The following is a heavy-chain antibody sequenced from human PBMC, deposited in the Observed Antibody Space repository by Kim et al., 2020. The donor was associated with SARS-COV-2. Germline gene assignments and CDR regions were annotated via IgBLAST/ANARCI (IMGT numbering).Heavy chain of an antibody. Sequence: GGSLRLSCAASGFTFSSYAMHWVRQAPGKGLEWVAVISYDGSNKYYADSVKGRFTISRDNSKNTLYLQMNSLRAEDTAVYYCARDRGVILPEAFDIWGQGTMVTVSS. CDR2: ISYDGSNK. D-gene: IGHD3-10*01. V-gene: IGHV3-30*04. CDR1: GFTFSSYA. CDR3: ARDRGVILPEAFDI. J-gene: IGHJ3*02.